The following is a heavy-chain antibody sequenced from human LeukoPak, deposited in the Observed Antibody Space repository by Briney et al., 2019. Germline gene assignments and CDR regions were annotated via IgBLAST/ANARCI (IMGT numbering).Heavy chain of an antibody. CDR1: GFTFSTYA. CDR2: ISGSGEST. CDR3: AKDLKGPIVVAPFDY. Sequence: GGSLRLSCAASGFTFSTYAMSWVRQTPEKGLEWASGISGSGESTYNADSVKGRFIISRDNSKNTLYLQMNSLRAEDTAVYFCAKDLKGPIVVAPFDYWGQGTQVTVSS. V-gene: IGHV3-23*01. D-gene: IGHD3-22*01. J-gene: IGHJ4*02.